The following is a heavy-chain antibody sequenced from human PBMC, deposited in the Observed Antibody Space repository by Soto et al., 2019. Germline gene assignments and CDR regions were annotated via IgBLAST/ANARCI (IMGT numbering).Heavy chain of an antibody. Sequence: GGSLRLSCAASGFTFSSCAMGWVRQAPGKGLEWVSDIIDSGGSTYYADSVKGRFTTSRDNSKSTLYLQMNSLRTEDTALYYCAKSMSGWHGIDYFGLDVWGQGTTVTVSS. D-gene: IGHD6-19*01. CDR3: AKSMSGWHGIDYFGLDV. CDR1: GFTFSSCA. CDR2: IIDSGGST. V-gene: IGHV3-23*01. J-gene: IGHJ6*02.